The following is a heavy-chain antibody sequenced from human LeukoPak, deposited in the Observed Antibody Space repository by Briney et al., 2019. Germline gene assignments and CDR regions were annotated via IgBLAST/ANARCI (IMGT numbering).Heavy chain of an antibody. J-gene: IGHJ4*02. CDR1: GGSFSGYY. CDR3: ARGAIQLWLSPGRYYFDY. CDR2: INHSGST. V-gene: IGHV4-34*01. D-gene: IGHD5-18*01. Sequence: SETLSVTCAVYGGSFSGYYWSWIRQPPGKGLEWIGEINHSGSTNYNPSLKSRVTISVDTSKNQFSLKLSSVTAADTAVYYCARGAIQLWLSPGRYYFDYWGQGTLVTVSS.